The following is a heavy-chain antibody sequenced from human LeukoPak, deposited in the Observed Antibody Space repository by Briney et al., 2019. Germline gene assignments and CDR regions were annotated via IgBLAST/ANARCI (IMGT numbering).Heavy chain of an antibody. J-gene: IGHJ4*02. Sequence: GASVKVSCKASGYSFTGYYIHWVRQAPGQGLEWMAWINPNSGDTNFAQKFQGRVTMTRDTSISTVYMELSSLRSEDTAVYYCARGMVREEFDYWGQGTLVTVSS. D-gene: IGHD3-10*01. V-gene: IGHV1-2*02. CDR2: INPNSGDT. CDR1: GYSFTGYY. CDR3: ARGMVREEFDY.